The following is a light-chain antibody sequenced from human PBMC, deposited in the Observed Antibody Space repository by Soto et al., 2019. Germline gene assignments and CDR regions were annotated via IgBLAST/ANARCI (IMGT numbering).Light chain of an antibody. V-gene: IGKV3D-15*01. Sequence: EIVLTQAPATLSLSPGERATLSCRASQSVSSSYLAWYQQKPGQAPRLLIYGASSRATGIPDRFSGSGSGTEFTLTISSLQSEDFAVYYCQQYNNWPPITFGGGTKVDI. CDR2: GAS. J-gene: IGKJ4*01. CDR3: QQYNNWPPIT. CDR1: QSVSSSY.